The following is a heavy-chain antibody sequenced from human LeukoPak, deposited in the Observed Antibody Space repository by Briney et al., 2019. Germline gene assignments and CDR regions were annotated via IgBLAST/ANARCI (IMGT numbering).Heavy chain of an antibody. V-gene: IGHV1-69*13. CDR3: ARDRYCSSTSCYTGDAFDI. CDR1: GGTFSSYA. CDR2: IIPIFGTA. D-gene: IGHD2-2*02. J-gene: IGHJ3*02. Sequence: ASVKVSCKASGGTFSSYAIGWVRQAPGQGLEWMGGIIPIFGTANYAQKFQGRVTITADESTSTAYMELSSLRSEDTAVYYCARDRYCSSTSCYTGDAFDIWGQGTMVTVSS.